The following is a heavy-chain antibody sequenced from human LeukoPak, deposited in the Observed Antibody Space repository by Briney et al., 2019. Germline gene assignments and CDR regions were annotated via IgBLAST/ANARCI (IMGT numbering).Heavy chain of an antibody. Sequence: KPSETLSLTCAVSGGSISSSTYYWGWVRQPPGKGLEWIGSIYYSGSTNYNPSLKSRVTISVDTSKNQFSLKLSSVTAADTAVYYCARQQLSQLYYFDNWGQGTLVTVSS. CDR1: GGSISSSTYY. CDR3: ARQQLSQLYYFDN. J-gene: IGHJ4*02. D-gene: IGHD6-13*01. CDR2: IYYSGST. V-gene: IGHV4-39*07.